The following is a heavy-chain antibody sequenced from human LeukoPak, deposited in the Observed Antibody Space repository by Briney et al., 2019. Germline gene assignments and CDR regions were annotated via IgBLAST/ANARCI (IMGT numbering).Heavy chain of an antibody. CDR2: IYPGDSDT. D-gene: IGHD2-2*01. J-gene: IGHJ4*02. V-gene: IGHV5-51*01. Sequence: GESLKISCKGSGYSFTSYWIGWVRQMPGKGLEWMGIIYPGDSDTRYSPSFQGQVTISADKSIGTAYLQWSSLKASDTAMYYCARHERYCSSTSCYGVYYFDYWGQGTLVTVSS. CDR1: GYSFTSYW. CDR3: ARHERYCSSTSCYGVYYFDY.